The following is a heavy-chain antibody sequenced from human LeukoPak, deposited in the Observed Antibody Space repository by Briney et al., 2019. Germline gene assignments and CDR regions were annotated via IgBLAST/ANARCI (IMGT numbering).Heavy chain of an antibody. D-gene: IGHD3-9*01. V-gene: IGHV4-59*01. CDR3: ARSQLRYFDWLLPYWYFDL. Sequence: PSETLSLTCTVSGGSISSYYWSWLRQPPGKGLEWIGNIYYSGSTNYNPSLKSRVTISVDTSRNQFSLKLSSVTAADTAVYYCARSQLRYFDWLLPYWYFDLWGRGTLVTVSS. CDR1: GGSISSYY. J-gene: IGHJ2*01. CDR2: IYYSGST.